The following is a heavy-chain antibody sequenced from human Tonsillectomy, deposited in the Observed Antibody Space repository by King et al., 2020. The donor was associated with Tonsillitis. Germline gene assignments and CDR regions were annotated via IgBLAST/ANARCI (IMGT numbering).Heavy chain of an antibody. D-gene: IGHD5-12*01. CDR3: AREVGTGVGCVDY. Sequence: QLVQSGAEVKKPGASVKISCKASGYIFTNYFMHWVRQAPGQGPEWMGIINPTGDTTWYAQKFRDRVAVTRDTSTSTVYMDLVSLTSEDTAVYYWAREVGTGVGCVDYWGQGTLVTVSS. V-gene: IGHV1-46*01. CDR2: INPTGDTT. CDR1: GYIFTNYF. J-gene: IGHJ4*02.